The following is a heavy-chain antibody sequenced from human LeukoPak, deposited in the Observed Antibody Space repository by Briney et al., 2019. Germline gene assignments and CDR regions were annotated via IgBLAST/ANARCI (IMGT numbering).Heavy chain of an antibody. CDR3: ARGAWATRLGS. Sequence: SSETLSLTCAVYGESLNSYYWSWVRQPPGEGLEWIGEIYESGTTEYNPSLKSRVTISMVPSKQQFSLSLSSVTAADTAVYYWARGAWATRLGSWGLGTPVIVSS. CDR1: GESLNSYY. D-gene: IGHD2-15*01. CDR2: IYESGTT. V-gene: IGHV4-34*01. J-gene: IGHJ4*02.